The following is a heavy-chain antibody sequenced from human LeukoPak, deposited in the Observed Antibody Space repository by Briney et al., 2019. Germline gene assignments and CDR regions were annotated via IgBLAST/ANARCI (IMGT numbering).Heavy chain of an antibody. J-gene: IGHJ4*02. CDR2: ISGSGGIT. Sequence: GGSLRLSCAASGFTFSSYAMSWVRQAPGKGLEWVSAISGSGGITYYAGSVKGRFAISRDNSKNTLYLQMNSLRAEATAVYYCARERNLEIAVAGTIFNYWGQGTLVTVSS. D-gene: IGHD6-19*01. CDR1: GFTFSSYA. V-gene: IGHV3-23*01. CDR3: ARERNLEIAVAGTIFNY.